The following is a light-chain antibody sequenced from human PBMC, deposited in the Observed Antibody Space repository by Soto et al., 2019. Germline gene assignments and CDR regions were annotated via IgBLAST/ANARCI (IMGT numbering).Light chain of an antibody. Sequence: AIRLTHSPSSFSASTLERVTIXPRASQGISSYLAWYQQKPGKAPKLLIYAASTLQSGVPSRFSGSGSGTDFTLTISCLQSEDFATYYCQQYYSYPQTFGQGTKVDI. V-gene: IGKV1-8*01. CDR1: QGISSY. CDR3: QQYYSYPQT. J-gene: IGKJ1*01. CDR2: AAS.